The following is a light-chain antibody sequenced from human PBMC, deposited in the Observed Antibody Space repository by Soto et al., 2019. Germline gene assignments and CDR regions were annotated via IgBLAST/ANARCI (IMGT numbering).Light chain of an antibody. CDR3: QPYNSYVWT. V-gene: IGKV1-5*03. Sequence: DIQMTQSPSTLSASVGDRVTITCRAGQTVNDWLAWYQLKPGKVPKLLIYKASILESGVPSRFSGRGSGTEFTLTISSLQPDDYATYYCQPYNSYVWTFGQGPKVEIK. J-gene: IGKJ1*01. CDR1: QTVNDW. CDR2: KAS.